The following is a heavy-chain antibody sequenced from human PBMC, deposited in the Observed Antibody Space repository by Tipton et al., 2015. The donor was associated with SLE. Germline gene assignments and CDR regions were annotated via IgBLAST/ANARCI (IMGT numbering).Heavy chain of an antibody. CDR1: GFTFGDYA. CDR2: IRSKAYGGTT. D-gene: IGHD2-8*02. CDR3: TPGGVSGAFDI. V-gene: IGHV3-49*04. J-gene: IGHJ3*02. Sequence: SLRLSCTASGFTFGDYAMSWVRQAPGKGLEWVGFIRSKAYGGTTEYAASVKGRFTISRDDSKNTLYLQMNSLKTEDTAVYYCTPGGVSGAFDIWGQGTMVTVSS.